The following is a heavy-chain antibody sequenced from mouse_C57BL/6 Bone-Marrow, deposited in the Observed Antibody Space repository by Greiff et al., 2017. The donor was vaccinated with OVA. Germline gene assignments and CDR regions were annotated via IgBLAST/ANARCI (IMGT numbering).Heavy chain of an antibody. Sequence: EVKVEESGGGLVQPGGSLSLSCAASGFTFTDYYMSWVRQPPGKALEWLGFIRNKANGYTTEYSASVKGRFTISRDNSQSILYLQMNALRAEDSATYYCASLDYYGSRNWYFDVWGTGTTVTVSS. CDR1: GFTFTDYY. CDR2: IRNKANGYTT. CDR3: ASLDYYGSRNWYFDV. V-gene: IGHV7-3*01. D-gene: IGHD1-1*01. J-gene: IGHJ1*03.